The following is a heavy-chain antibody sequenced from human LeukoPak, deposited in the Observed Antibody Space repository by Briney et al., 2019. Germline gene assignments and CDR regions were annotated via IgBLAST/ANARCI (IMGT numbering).Heavy chain of an antibody. V-gene: IGHV4-39*01. CDR3: ARHIGTLAAAGFDY. D-gene: IGHD6-13*01. J-gene: IGHJ4*02. CDR1: GGSISSGGHY. CDR2: IYYSGST. Sequence: SQTLSLTCTVSGGSISSGGHYWSWIRQHPGKGLEWIGSIYYSGSTYYNPSLESRVTISVDRSKNQFSLKLISVTAADTAVYNCARHIGTLAAAGFDYWGQGTPVTVSS.